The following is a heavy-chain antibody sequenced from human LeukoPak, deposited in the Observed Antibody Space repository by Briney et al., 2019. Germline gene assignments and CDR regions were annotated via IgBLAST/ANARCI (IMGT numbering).Heavy chain of an antibody. CDR3: ASRNISDHDAFDI. CDR2: IIPIFGTA. D-gene: IGHD1-14*01. V-gene: IGHV1-69*05. CDR1: GGTFSSYA. Sequence: GASVKVSCKASGGTFSSYAISWVRQAPGQGLEWMGGIIPIFGTANYAQKFQGRVTITTDESTSTAYMEPSSLRSEDTAVYYCASRNISDHDAFDIWGQGTMVTVSS. J-gene: IGHJ3*02.